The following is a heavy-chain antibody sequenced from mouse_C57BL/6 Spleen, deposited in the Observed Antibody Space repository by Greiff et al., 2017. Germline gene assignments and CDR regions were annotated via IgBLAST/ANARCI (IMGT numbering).Heavy chain of an antibody. CDR1: GFTFSSYG. V-gene: IGHV5-6*02. CDR2: ISSGGSYT. J-gene: IGHJ4*01. CDR3: ASGAMDY. Sequence: EVKLVESGGDLVKPGGSLKLSCAASGFTFSSYGMSWVRQTPDKRLEWVATISSGGSYTYYPDSVKGRFTISRDNAKNTLYLQMSSLKSEDTAMYYWASGAMDYWGQGTSVTVSS.